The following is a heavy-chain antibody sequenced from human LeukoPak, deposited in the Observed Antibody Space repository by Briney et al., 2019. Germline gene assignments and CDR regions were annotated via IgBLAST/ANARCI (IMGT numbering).Heavy chain of an antibody. V-gene: IGHV1-69*13. J-gene: IGHJ4*02. CDR3: AREGAMATILFAY. CDR1: GGTFSSYA. Sequence: ASVKVSCKASGGTFSSYAISWVRQASGQGLEWMGGIIPIFGTANYAQKFQGRVTITADESTSTAYMELSSLRSEDTAVYYCAREGAMATILFAYWGQGTLVTVSS. CDR2: IIPIFGTA. D-gene: IGHD5-24*01.